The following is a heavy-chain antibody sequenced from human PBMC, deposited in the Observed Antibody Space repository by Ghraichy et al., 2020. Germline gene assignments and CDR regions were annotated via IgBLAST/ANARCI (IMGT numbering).Heavy chain of an antibody. V-gene: IGHV3-9*01. CDR2: LSWNSGSI. Sequence: GGSLRLSCVASGVNFDDYAIHWVRQAPGKGLEWVSGLSWNSGSIGYADSVKGRFTISRDNAKNSLYLQMHSLRAEDTAVYFCAKDISRSGWLLGDGRDVWGQGTTVIVSS. CDR3: AKDISRSGWLLGDGRDV. J-gene: IGHJ6*02. D-gene: IGHD6-19*01. CDR1: GVNFDDYA.